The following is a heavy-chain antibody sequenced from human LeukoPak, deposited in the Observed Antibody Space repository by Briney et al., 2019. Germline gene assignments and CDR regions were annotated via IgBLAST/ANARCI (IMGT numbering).Heavy chain of an antibody. V-gene: IGHV3-53*01. CDR2: IYSGGST. CDR1: GFTLSSNY. D-gene: IGHD3-10*01. J-gene: IGHJ6*02. Sequence: PGGSLRLSRAAWGFTLSSNYRSGLRQAPGKGLAWVAGIYSGGSTYYADSVKGRFTISRDNSKNTLYLQMNSLRAEDTAVYYCARDNFVVRGVTYSGMDVWGQGTTVTVSS. CDR3: ARDNFVVRGVTYSGMDV.